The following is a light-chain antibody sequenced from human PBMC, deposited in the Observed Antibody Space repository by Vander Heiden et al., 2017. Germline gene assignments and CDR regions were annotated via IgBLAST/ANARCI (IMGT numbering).Light chain of an antibody. CDR2: DVR. J-gene: IGLJ3*02. CDR1: SSDVGGYNY. Sequence: QSALTQPRSVSGSPGRPATISCTGTSSDVGGYNYVSWYQQHPGKAPKLIIYDVRKRPSGVPDRFSGSKSGNTASLTISGLQAEDEADYYCCAYAGSYTFVFGGGTKLTVL. V-gene: IGLV2-11*01. CDR3: CAYAGSYTFV.